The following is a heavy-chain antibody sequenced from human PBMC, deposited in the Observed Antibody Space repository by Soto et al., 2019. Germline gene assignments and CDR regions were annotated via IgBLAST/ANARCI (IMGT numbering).Heavy chain of an antibody. CDR3: ARESPWSGYLSPQPFYDINWFDP. D-gene: IGHD3-3*01. V-gene: IGHV4-61*01. Sequence: KPSETLSLTSTVSGGSVSSSSYYWGWVRQPPGKGLEWIGYIYYSGSTNYNPSLKSRVTISVDTSKNQFSLKLSSVTAADTAVYYCARESPWSGYLSPQPFYDINWFDPWGQGTLVTVSS. CDR2: IYYSGST. CDR1: GGSVSSSSYY. J-gene: IGHJ5*02.